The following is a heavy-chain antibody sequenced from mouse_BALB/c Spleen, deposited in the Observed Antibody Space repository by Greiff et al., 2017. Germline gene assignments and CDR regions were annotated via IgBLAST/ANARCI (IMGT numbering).Heavy chain of an antibody. CDR1: GYSITSDYA. V-gene: IGHV3-2*02. CDR2: ISYSGST. J-gene: IGHJ3*01. Sequence: EVKVEESGPGLVKPSQSLSLTCTVTGYSITSDYAWNWIRQFPGNKLEWMGYISYSGSTSYNPSLKSRISITRDTSKNQFFLQLNSVTTEDTATYYCARRRSSWFAYWGQGTLVTVSA. CDR3: ARRRSSWFAY. D-gene: IGHD1-1*01.